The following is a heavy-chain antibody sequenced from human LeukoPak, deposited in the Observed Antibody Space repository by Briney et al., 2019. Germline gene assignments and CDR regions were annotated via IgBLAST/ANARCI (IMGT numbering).Heavy chain of an antibody. J-gene: IGHJ4*02. CDR2: INPSGGGT. CDR3: AREGSGSLPHLDH. CDR1: GYTFTSHY. Sequence: ASVKVSCTASGYTFTSHYMQWVRLAPGQGHEWMGIINPSGGGTRYAQKFQGRVTMTRDTSTSTVYMELSSLRSEDTAVYYCAREGSGSLPHLDHWGQGTLVTVSS. V-gene: IGHV1-46*01. D-gene: IGHD3-10*01.